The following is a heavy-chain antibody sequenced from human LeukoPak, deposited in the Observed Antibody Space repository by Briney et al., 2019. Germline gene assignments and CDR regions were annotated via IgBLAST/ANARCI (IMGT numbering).Heavy chain of an antibody. CDR1: GGSFSGYY. CDR2: INHSGST. V-gene: IGHV4-34*01. J-gene: IGHJ4*02. D-gene: IGHD6-19*01. Sequence: SETLSLTCAVYGGSFSGYYWSWIRQPPGKGLEWIGEINHSGSTNSNPPLKSRVTISVDTSKNQFSLKLSSVTAADTAVYYCARHGGIAVAGIIDYWGQGTLVTVSS. CDR3: ARHGGIAVAGIIDY.